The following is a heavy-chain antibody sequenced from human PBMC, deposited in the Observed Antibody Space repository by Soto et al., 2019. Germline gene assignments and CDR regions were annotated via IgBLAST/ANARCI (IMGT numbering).Heavy chain of an antibody. J-gene: IGHJ4*02. CDR2: IKQDGSEK. V-gene: IGHV3-7*01. D-gene: IGHD3-3*01. CDR3: AIMSFGLGTGH. Sequence: EVQLVESGGALVQPGGSLRLSCAASGFTFTDYWMNWVRQAPGKGLEWVANIKQDGSEKYYVDSVKGRFTISRDNAKKSLYLQMNSLRAEDTAVYYCAIMSFGLGTGHWGQGTLVTVSS. CDR1: GFTFTDYW.